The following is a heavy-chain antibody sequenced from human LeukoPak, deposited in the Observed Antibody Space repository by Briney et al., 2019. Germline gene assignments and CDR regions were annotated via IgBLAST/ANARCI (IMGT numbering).Heavy chain of an antibody. D-gene: IGHD5-24*01. Sequence: PGGSLRLSCAASGFTFSSYAMSWVRQAPGKGLEWVSGISGSGGSTYYADSVKGRFTISRDNSKNTLYLQMNSLRAEDTAIYYCGKDPLWLQSTGIDYWGQGTLVTVSS. V-gene: IGHV3-23*01. J-gene: IGHJ4*02. CDR2: ISGSGGST. CDR3: GKDPLWLQSTGIDY. CDR1: GFTFSSYA.